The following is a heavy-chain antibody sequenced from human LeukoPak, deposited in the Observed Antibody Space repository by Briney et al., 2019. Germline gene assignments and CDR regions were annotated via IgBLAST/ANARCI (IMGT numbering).Heavy chain of an antibody. V-gene: IGHV1-18*01. Sequence: ASVKVSCKASGYTFTSYGISWVRQAPGQGLEWMGWISAYNGNTNYAQKLQGRVTMTTDTSTSTAYMELRSLRSDDTAVYYCARMGYCSGGSCYSDFDYCGQGTLVTVSS. CDR1: GYTFTSYG. J-gene: IGHJ4*02. CDR2: ISAYNGNT. CDR3: ARMGYCSGGSCYSDFDY. D-gene: IGHD2-15*01.